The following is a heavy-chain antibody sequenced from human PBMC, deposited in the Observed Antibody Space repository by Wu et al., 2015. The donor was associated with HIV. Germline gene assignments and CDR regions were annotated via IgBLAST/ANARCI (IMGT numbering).Heavy chain of an antibody. Sequence: QVQLVQSGAEVKKPGASMKVSCKASGYTFTGYYMHWVRQAPGQGLEWMGWINPNSGGTNYAQKFQGRVTMTRDTSISTAYMELSRLRSDDTAVYYCARIGDTAMVGDGPFDYWGQGTLVTVSS. CDR2: INPNSGGT. J-gene: IGHJ4*02. CDR3: ARIGDTAMVGDGPFDY. V-gene: IGHV1-2*02. CDR1: GYTFTGYY. D-gene: IGHD5-18*01.